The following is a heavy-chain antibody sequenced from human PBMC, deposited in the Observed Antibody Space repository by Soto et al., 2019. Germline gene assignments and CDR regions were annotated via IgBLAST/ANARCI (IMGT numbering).Heavy chain of an antibody. CDR1: GYTCTSYA. CDR2: INAGNGNT. J-gene: IGHJ4*02. Sequence: ASEEVFCKASGYTCTSYAIHWVRQAPGQRLEWMGRINAGNGNTKYSQKSQTRVTITRDTSASTAYMEPSSLRSEDTAVYYCARSIVVVTALDYWGQGTLVTV. V-gene: IGHV1-3*01. D-gene: IGHD2-21*02. CDR3: ARSIVVVTALDY.